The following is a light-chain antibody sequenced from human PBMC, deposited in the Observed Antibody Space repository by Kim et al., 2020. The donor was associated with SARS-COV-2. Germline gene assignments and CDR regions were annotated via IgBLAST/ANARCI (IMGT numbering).Light chain of an antibody. CDR2: QDT. CDR3: HVWDSTTTV. J-gene: IGLJ2*01. Sequence: SYELTQPPSVSVSPGQTASITCSGDRLGDKYVCWYQQKPGQSPVVVIYQDTKRPSGIPERFSGSNSGNTATLTISGTQAMDEADYYCHVWDSTTTVFGGGTQLTVL. V-gene: IGLV3-1*01. CDR1: RLGDKY.